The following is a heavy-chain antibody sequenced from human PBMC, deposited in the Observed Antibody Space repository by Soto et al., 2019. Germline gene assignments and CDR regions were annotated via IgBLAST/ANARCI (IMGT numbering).Heavy chain of an antibody. D-gene: IGHD3-16*02. CDR1: CGSVSSDLYY. CDR2: VYNTGST. Sequence: SETLSLTCTVSCGSVSSDLYYWTWIRQPPGKGLEWVGRVYNTGSTIYNPSLKSRVTISIDSSKNQFSLKLSSVTAADTAVYYCARGRSSPGYWGQGTLVTSPQ. V-gene: IGHV4-61*01. CDR3: ARGRSSPGY. J-gene: IGHJ4*02.